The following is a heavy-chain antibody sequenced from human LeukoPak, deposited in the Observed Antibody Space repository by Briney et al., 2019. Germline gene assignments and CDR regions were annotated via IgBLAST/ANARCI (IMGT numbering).Heavy chain of an antibody. CDR3: AKGKNTGSYLSHVDY. V-gene: IGHV3-30*04. D-gene: IGHD3-10*01. Sequence: GGSLRLSCAASGLTFSSYAMHWVRQAPGKGLERVAVISYDGSNKYYADSVKGRFTISRDNSKNTLYLQMNSLRTEDTALYYCAKGKNTGSYLSHVDYWGQGTLVTVSS. CDR1: GLTFSSYA. J-gene: IGHJ4*02. CDR2: ISYDGSNK.